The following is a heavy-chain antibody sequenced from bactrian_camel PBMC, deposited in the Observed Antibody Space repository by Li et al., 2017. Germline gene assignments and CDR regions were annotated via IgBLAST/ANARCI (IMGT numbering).Heavy chain of an antibody. D-gene: IGHD6*01. CDR2: IDSDGST. CDR1: EFPYKSYC. Sequence: QVQLVESGRGSVQSGGSLRLSCAAYEFPYKSYCMAWFRQAPGKEREGVTGIDSDGSTAYADSVKGRFAISQDNAKKTLYLEMNSLEPEDTAMYYCAHNPTLYAYGGSWCLRVPEYEYWGQGTQVTVS. V-gene: IGHV3S6*01. J-gene: IGHJ4*01. CDR3: AHNPTLYAYGGSWCLRVPEYEY.